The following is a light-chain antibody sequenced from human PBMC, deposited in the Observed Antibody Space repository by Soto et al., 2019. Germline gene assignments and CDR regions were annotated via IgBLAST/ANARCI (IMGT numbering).Light chain of an antibody. CDR3: SAWDDTLNGFV. V-gene: IGLV1-36*01. Sequence: QSVLTQPPSVAEAPRQRVTISCSGSSFNIGDNAVNWHQQFPGKAPKLLIYYDDLLPSGVSDRFSGSKSGTSASLVISGLQSDDEADYYCSAWDDTLNGFVFGTGTKLTVL. CDR2: YDD. CDR1: SFNIGDNA. J-gene: IGLJ1*01.